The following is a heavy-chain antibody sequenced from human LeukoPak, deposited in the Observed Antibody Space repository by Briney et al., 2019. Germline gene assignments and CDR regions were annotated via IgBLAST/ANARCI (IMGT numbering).Heavy chain of an antibody. CDR2: IYSDGNT. Sequence: GGSLRLSCAVSGFTVSSIYMSWVRQAPGKGLEWVSVIYSDGNTYYADSVKGRFTISRDNSKNTVYLQMNSLRAKDTAVYYCADSSWSYWGQGTLVTVPS. D-gene: IGHD6-13*01. J-gene: IGHJ4*02. CDR3: ADSSWSY. CDR1: GFTVSSIY. V-gene: IGHV3-53*01.